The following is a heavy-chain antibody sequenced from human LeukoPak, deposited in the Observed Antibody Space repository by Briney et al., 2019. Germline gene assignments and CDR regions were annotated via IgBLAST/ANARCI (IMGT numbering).Heavy chain of an antibody. J-gene: IGHJ6*03. CDR3: AKDRYDFWSGYYYYYYYMDV. CDR1: GGSFSGYY. Sequence: PSETLSLTCAVYGGSFSGYYWSWIRQPPGKGLEWIGEINHSGSTNYNPSLKSRVTISVDTSKNQFSLKLSSVTAADTAVYYCAKDRYDFWSGYYYYYYYMDVWGKGTTVTVSS. CDR2: INHSGST. D-gene: IGHD3-3*01. V-gene: IGHV4-34*01.